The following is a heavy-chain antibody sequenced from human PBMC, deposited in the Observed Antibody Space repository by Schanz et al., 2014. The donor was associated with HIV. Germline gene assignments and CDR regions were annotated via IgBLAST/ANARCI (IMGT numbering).Heavy chain of an antibody. CDR1: GFTFSTYS. J-gene: IGHJ4*02. CDR3: ARQYDY. CDR2: ISASGRSI. Sequence: EVQLVESGGGLVQPGGSLRLSCATSGFTFSTYSMNWVRQAPGRGLEWVSYISASGRSIQYADSVRGRFTISRDTAKNSLYLQMNSLRDDDTAVYYCARQYDYWGRGTLVTVSS. V-gene: IGHV3-48*02.